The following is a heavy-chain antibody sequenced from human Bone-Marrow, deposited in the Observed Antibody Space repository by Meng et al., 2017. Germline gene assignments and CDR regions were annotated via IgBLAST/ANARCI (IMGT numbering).Heavy chain of an antibody. CDR2: INPTSGGT. D-gene: IGHD3-22*01. CDR3: ARGDLGGYYDY. CDR1: ASTFTGYY. J-gene: IGHJ4*02. V-gene: IGHV1-2*06. Sequence: VQLVRSWAEVQKPAASVNVSCKASASTFTGYYLHWVRQAPGHGLEWMGRINPTSGGTNYAQKFQGRVTTTRDTSISTAYMELSRLRSDDTAVYYCARGDLGGYYDYWGQGTLVTVSS.